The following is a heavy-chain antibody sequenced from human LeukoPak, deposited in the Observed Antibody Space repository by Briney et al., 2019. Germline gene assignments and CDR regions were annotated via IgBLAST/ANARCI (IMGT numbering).Heavy chain of an antibody. V-gene: IGHV1-2*02. CDR3: ARDLATIGGIAWYYFEN. CDR2: INPNTGGT. CDR1: GYTFTDHY. Sequence: EASVKVSCKASGYTFTDHYIHWVRQAPGQGFEWMGWINPNTGGTDYAQRFQDRIAISTYTSISTVYMELSSLSSDDTALYYCARDLATIGGIAWYYFENWGQGNPGHRL. D-gene: IGHD5-12*01. J-gene: IGHJ4*02.